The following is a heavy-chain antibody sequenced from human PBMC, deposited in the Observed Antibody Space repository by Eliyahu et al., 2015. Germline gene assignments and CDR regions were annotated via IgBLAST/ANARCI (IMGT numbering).Heavy chain of an antibody. D-gene: IGHD3-10*01. Sequence: EVQLVESGGGLARPGGSLTLSCAASDFNFNNAWXNWVRQAPGKGPEWVGRIKSKHDGGAADYAAAIKDRFIISRDDSRATLYLQMNNLKTEDTAVYFCTSDQNGLGYLDFYYYGMDLWGQGTTVIVSS. CDR1: DFNFNNAW. CDR3: TSDQNGLGYLDFYYYGMDL. CDR2: IKSKHDGGAA. V-gene: IGHV3-15*01. J-gene: IGHJ6*02.